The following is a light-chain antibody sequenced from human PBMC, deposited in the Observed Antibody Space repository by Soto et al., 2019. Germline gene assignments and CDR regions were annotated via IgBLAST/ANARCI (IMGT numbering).Light chain of an antibody. CDR3: QKYNGAPWT. CDR1: QGISTY. J-gene: IGKJ1*01. Sequence: DIQMTQSPSSLSASVGDRVTITCRASQGISTYLVWYQQKPGTVPKLLIFAPSTLQSVVPYRFSGSGSGTDFTLTISRLQPEDVATYYCQKYNGAPWTFGQGTKVEIK. CDR2: APS. V-gene: IGKV1-27*01.